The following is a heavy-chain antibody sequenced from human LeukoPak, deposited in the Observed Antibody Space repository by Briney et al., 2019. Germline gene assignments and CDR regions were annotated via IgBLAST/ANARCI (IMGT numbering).Heavy chain of an antibody. CDR1: GGSISSYY. V-gene: IGHV4-59*01. J-gene: IGHJ6*02. Sequence: SETLSLTCTLSGGSISSYYWSWIRQPPGKGLEWIGYIYYSGSTNYNPSLKSRVTISVDTSKNQFSLKLSSVTAADTAVYYCARDTDGGGYPPNYGMHVWGQGTTVTVSS. D-gene: IGHD5-24*01. CDR3: ARDTDGGGYPPNYGMHV. CDR2: IYYSGST.